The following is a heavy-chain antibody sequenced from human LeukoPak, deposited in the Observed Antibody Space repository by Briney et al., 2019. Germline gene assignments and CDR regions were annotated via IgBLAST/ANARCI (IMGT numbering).Heavy chain of an antibody. J-gene: IGHJ4*02. CDR1: GFTFSSYG. CDR2: ISYDGSNK. D-gene: IGHD3-9*01. V-gene: IGHV3-30*18. Sequence: GRSLRLSCAASGFTFSSYGMHWVRQAPGKGLEWVAVISYDGSNKYYADSVKGRFTISRDNSKNTLYLQMNSLRAEDTAVYYCAKDSRYFDWLLVFWGQGTLVTVSS. CDR3: AKDSRYFDWLLVF.